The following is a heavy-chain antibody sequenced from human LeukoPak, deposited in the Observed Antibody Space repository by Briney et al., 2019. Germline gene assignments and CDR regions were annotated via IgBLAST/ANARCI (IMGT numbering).Heavy chain of an antibody. Sequence: GGSLRLSCAASGFTISTYGMSWVRQAPGKGLEWVSSISGGTTYYADSVKGRFTISRDSSKNTVSLQMNSLRAEDTAVYYCAKTFYHPGNYWGQGPRVPVSS. CDR2: ISGGTT. CDR1: GFTISTYG. D-gene: IGHD2-2*01. CDR3: AKTFYHPGNY. V-gene: IGHV3-23*01. J-gene: IGHJ4*02.